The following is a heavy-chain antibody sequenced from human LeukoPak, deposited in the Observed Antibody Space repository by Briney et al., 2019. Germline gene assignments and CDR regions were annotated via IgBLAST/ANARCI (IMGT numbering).Heavy chain of an antibody. Sequence: SETLSLTCTVSGGSISSYYWSWIRQPPGKGLEWIGYIYYSGSTNYNPSLKSRVTISVDTSKNQFSLKLSSVTAADTAVYYCAGPSSPFDYWGQGTLVTVSS. V-gene: IGHV4-59*01. CDR2: IYYSGST. CDR1: GGSISSYY. CDR3: AGPSSPFDY. J-gene: IGHJ4*02. D-gene: IGHD3-10*01.